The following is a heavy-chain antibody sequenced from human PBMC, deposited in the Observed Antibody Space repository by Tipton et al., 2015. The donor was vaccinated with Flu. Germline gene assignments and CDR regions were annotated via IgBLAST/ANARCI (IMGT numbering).Heavy chain of an antibody. D-gene: IGHD3-10*01. J-gene: IGHJ4*02. CDR3: AKDAVIINFDY. V-gene: IGHV3-30*18. CDR2: ISYDGSNK. CDR1: GFTFSSYG. Sequence: SLRLSCAASGFTFSSYGMHWVRQAPGKGLEWVAVISYDGSNKYYADSVKGRFTISRDNSKNTLYLQMDSLRAEDTAVYYCAKDAVIINFDYWGQGTLVTVSS.